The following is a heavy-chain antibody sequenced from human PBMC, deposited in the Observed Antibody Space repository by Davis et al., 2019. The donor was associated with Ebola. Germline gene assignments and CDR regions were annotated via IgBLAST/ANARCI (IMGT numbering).Heavy chain of an antibody. CDR1: GFTFGSYA. J-gene: IGHJ4*02. CDR3: AELHSSASHI. D-gene: IGHD6-6*01. Sequence: PGGSLRLSCVASGFTFGSYAMNWVRLVPGKGLEWVSSITSGDGAHYAGSVKGRFTTSRDNSKDTLFLEMNSLRAEDTALYCCAELHSSASHIWGQGTLVTVSP. V-gene: IGHV3-23*01. CDR2: ITSGDGA.